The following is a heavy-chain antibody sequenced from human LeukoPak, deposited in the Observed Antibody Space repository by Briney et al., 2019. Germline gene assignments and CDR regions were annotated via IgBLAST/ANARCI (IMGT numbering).Heavy chain of an antibody. CDR1: GFTFDGYV. Sequence: GGSLRLSCAASGFTFDGYVVHWVRQAPGRGLEWVSGISWDSGSIAYADSVKGRFTISRDNAENSLYLQMNGLRADDTAVYYCAKGHRGSSGWYFDLWGRGTLVTVSS. V-gene: IGHV3-9*01. CDR2: ISWDSGSI. D-gene: IGHD6-6*01. J-gene: IGHJ2*01. CDR3: AKGHRGSSGWYFDL.